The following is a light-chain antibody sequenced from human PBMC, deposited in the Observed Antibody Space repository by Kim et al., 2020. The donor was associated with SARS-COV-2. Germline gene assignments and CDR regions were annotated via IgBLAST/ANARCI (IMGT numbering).Light chain of an antibody. CDR1: RSVTSNY. Sequence: EIVLTQSPGTLSLSPGEEASLSCRASRSVTSNYLAWYQLRPGHAPRLLIYASSSRSTGIPDRFTGSGSGTYFTLTITRLEPEDFAVYYCQQYSNSPITFGQGTRREIK. J-gene: IGKJ5*01. CDR3: QQYSNSPIT. CDR2: ASS. V-gene: IGKV3-20*01.